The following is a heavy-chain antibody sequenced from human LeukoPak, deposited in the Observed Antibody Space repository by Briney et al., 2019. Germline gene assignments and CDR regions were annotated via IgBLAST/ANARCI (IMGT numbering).Heavy chain of an antibody. V-gene: IGHV1-2*02. D-gene: IGHD5-18*01. Sequence: ASVKVSCKASGYTFTDYYMHWVRQAPGQGLEWMGWINPNSGVTNYAQKFQGRVTMTRDTSISTAYMELSRLRSDDTAVYYCARGMMDGYSCDYWGQGTLVTVSS. J-gene: IGHJ4*02. CDR3: ARGMMDGYSCDY. CDR1: GYTFTDYY. CDR2: INPNSGVT.